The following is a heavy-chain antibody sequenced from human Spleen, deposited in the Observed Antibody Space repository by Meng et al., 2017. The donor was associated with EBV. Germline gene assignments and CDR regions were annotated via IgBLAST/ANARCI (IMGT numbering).Heavy chain of an antibody. CDR1: GGSFSGYY. CDR3: ARGGRASARAGVGHDF. J-gene: IGHJ4*02. V-gene: IGHV4-34*01. CDR2: INHSGST. D-gene: IGHD6-6*01. Sequence: QGRPQQWGAGTLKPSEALSPTRAVYGGSFSGYYWSWIRQPPGKGLEWIGEINHSGSTNYNPSLKSRLTISVDTSKSQFSLKLSSVTAADTAVYYCARGGRASARAGVGHDFWGQGTLVTVSS.